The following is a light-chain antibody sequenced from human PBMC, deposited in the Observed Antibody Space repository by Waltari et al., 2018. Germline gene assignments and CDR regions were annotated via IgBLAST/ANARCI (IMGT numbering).Light chain of an antibody. CDR3: CSYAGSSTPVI. J-gene: IGLJ2*01. Sequence: QSALTQPASVSGSPGQSITISCTGTSSDVGGYNYVSWYQQPPGKAPKFIIYDVSKRPSGVSNRFSASKSVNTASLTISGLQAKDEADYYCCSYAGSSTPVIFGGGTKLTVL. CDR2: DVS. V-gene: IGLV2-23*02. CDR1: SSDVGGYNY.